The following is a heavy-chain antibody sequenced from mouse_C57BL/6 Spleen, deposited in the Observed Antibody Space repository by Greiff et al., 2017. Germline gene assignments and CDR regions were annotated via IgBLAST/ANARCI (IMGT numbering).Heavy chain of an antibody. CDR3: ARRDYGSSYFDD. V-gene: IGHV1-50*01. CDR1: GYTFTSYW. J-gene: IGHJ2*01. D-gene: IGHD1-1*01. CDR2: IDPSDSYT. Sequence: QVQLQQPGAELVKPGASVKLSCKASGYTFTSYWMQWVKQRPGQGLEWIGEIDPSDSYTNYNQKFKGKATLTVDTSSSTAYMQLSSLTSEDSAVYYCARRDYGSSYFDDWGQGTTLTVSS.